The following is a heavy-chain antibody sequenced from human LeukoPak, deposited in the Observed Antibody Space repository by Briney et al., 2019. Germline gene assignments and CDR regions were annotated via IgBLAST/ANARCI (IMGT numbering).Heavy chain of an antibody. Sequence: ASVKVSCKASGGTFSSYAISWVRQAPGQGLEWMGGIIPIFGTANYAQKFQGRVTITADESTSTAYMELSSLRSEDTAVYYCARDLGRELTGVVRNWFDPWGQGTLVTVSS. D-gene: IGHD1-26*01. V-gene: IGHV1-69*13. CDR2: IIPIFGTA. CDR1: GGTFSSYA. CDR3: ARDLGRELTGVVRNWFDP. J-gene: IGHJ5*02.